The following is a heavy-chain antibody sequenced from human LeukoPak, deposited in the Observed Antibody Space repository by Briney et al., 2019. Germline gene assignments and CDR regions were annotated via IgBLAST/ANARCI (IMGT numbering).Heavy chain of an antibody. CDR2: LYSGGAT. CDR3: ARGPTAEN. J-gene: IGHJ4*02. V-gene: IGHV3-53*01. CDR1: GFTVNSNY. Sequence: GGSLRLSCVVSGFTVNSNYMTWVRQAPGQGLEWVSVLYSGGATYYAASVKGRFTISRDNSKNSLYLQMHSLRVEDTAMYYCARGPTAENWGQGTLVTVSS.